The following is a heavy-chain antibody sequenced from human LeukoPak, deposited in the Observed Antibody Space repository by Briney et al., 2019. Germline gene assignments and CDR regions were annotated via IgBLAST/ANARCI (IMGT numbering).Heavy chain of an antibody. CDR1: GGTFSSYA. V-gene: IGHV1-69*01. J-gene: IGHJ3*02. CDR3: ASSMVRGAPGAFDI. Sequence: SVTVSCKASGGTFSSYAISWVRQAPGQGLEWMGGIIPIFGTANYAQKFQGRVTVTADGSTSTAYMELSSLRSEDTAVYYCASSMVRGAPGAFDIWGQGTMVTVSS. CDR2: IIPIFGTA. D-gene: IGHD3-10*01.